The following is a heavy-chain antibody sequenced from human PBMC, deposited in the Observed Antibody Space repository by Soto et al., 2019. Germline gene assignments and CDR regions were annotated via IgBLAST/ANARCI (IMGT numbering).Heavy chain of an antibody. Sequence: GASVKVSCKASGGTFSSYAISWVRQAPGQGLEWMGGIIPIFGTANYAQKFQGRVTITADKSTSTAYMELSSLRSEDTAVYYCARDSRPSGDSDGYNSNPNYGMDVWGQGTTVTVSS. V-gene: IGHV1-69*06. CDR1: GGTFSSYA. D-gene: IGHD1-1*01. CDR3: ARDSRPSGDSDGYNSNPNYGMDV. CDR2: IIPIFGTA. J-gene: IGHJ6*02.